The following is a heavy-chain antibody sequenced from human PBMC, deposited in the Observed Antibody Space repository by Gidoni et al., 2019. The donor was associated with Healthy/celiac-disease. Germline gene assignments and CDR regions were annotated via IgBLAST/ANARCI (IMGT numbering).Heavy chain of an antibody. D-gene: IGHD1-26*01. Sequence: EVQLVESGGGLVQPGGSLRLSCAASGFTFSSYWMSWVRQAPGKGLEWVANIKQEGSEKYYVDSVKGRFTISRDNAKNSLYLQMNSLRAEDTAVYYCARDTGSLASGGYYFDYWGQGTLVTVSS. CDR3: ARDTGSLASGGYYFDY. CDR2: IKQEGSEK. CDR1: GFTFSSYW. J-gene: IGHJ4*02. V-gene: IGHV3-7*01.